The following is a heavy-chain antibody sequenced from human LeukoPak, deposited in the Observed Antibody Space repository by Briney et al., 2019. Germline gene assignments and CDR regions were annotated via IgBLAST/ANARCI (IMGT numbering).Heavy chain of an antibody. Sequence: GGSLRLSCAASGFTVSSNYMNWVRQAPGKGLEWVSVIYGGSSTYYADSVKGRFTLSRDYPKNTLYLQMNSLRAEDTAVYFCAKYSGSYYYPPNWDSWGQGTLVTVSS. CDR2: IYGGSST. CDR1: GFTVSSNY. CDR3: AKYSGSYYYPPNWDS. V-gene: IGHV3-53*01. J-gene: IGHJ4*02. D-gene: IGHD1-26*01.